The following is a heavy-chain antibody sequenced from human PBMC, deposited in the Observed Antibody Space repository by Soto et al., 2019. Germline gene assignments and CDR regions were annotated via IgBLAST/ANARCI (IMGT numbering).Heavy chain of an antibody. CDR3: ASMTTVTTNWFDP. J-gene: IGHJ5*02. D-gene: IGHD4-4*01. CDR1: GGTFSSYA. V-gene: IGHV1-69*06. CDR2: IIPIFGTA. Sequence: SVKVSCKASGGTFSSYAISWVRQAPGQGLEWVGGIIPIFGTANYAQKFQGRVTITADKSTSTAYMELSSLRSEDTAVYYCASMTTVTTNWFDPWGQGTLVTVSS.